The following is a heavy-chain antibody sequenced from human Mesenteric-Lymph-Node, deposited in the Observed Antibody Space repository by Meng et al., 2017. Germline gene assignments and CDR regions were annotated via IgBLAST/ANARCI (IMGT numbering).Heavy chain of an antibody. J-gene: IGHJ4*02. D-gene: IGHD3-22*01. CDR2: FDPEDGET. CDR3: ATVTLSYYDSSGYYDY. Sequence: ASVKVSCKASGYTFTSYAMNWVRQAPGQGLEWMGGFDPEDGETIYAQKFQGRVTMTEDTSTDTAYMELSSLRSEDTAVYYCATVTLSYYDSSGYYDYWGQGTLVTVSS. V-gene: IGHV1-24*01. CDR1: GYTFTSYA.